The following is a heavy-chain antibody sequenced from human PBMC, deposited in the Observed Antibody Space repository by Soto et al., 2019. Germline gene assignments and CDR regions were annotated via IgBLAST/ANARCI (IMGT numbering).Heavy chain of an antibody. CDR2: ISSSSSYI. CDR1: GFTFSSYS. J-gene: IGHJ3*02. Sequence: EVQLVESGGGLVKPGGSLRLSCAASGFTFSSYSMNWVRQAPGKGLEWVSSISSSSSYIYYADSVKGRFTISRDNAKNPLYLQMNSLRAEDTAVYYCARDLIIRYSSGWYGGAFDIWGQGRMVTVSS. D-gene: IGHD6-19*01. CDR3: ARDLIIRYSSGWYGGAFDI. V-gene: IGHV3-21*01.